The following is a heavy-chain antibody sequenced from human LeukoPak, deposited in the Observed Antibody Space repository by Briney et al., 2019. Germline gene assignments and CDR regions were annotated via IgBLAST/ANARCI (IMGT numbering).Heavy chain of an antibody. V-gene: IGHV1-3*01. D-gene: IGHD3-10*01. J-gene: IGHJ4*02. CDR2: INAGNGNT. Sequence: ASVKVSCKASGYTFTSYAMDWVRQAPGQRLEWMGWINAGNGNTKYSQKFQGRVTITRDTSASTAYMELSSLRSEDTAVYYCARNYGSGSYYNEIDYWGQGTLVTVSS. CDR3: ARNYGSGSYYNEIDY. CDR1: GYTFTSYA.